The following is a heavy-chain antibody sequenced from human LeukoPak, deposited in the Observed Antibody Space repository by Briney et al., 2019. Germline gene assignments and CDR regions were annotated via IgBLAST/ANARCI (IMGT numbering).Heavy chain of an antibody. Sequence: GGSLRLSCSASGFIFSNFVMHWVRQAPGKGLVWVARIPSDDNPTNYADSVQGRFTISRDNAKNTLYLHMNGLRVEDTAVYFCARDHYFKIDYWGQGTPVTVSS. J-gene: IGHJ4*02. CDR1: GFIFSNFV. CDR2: IPSDDNPT. D-gene: IGHD3-10*01. CDR3: ARDHYFKIDY. V-gene: IGHV3-74*01.